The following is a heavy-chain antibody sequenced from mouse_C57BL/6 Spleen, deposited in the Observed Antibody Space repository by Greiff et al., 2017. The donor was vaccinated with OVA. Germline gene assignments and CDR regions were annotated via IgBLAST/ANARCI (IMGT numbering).Heavy chain of an antibody. D-gene: IGHD2-2*01. Sequence: VKLQQPGAELVMPGASVKLSCKASGYTFTSYWMHWVKQRPGQGLEWIGEIDPSDSYTNYNQKFKGKSTLTVDKSSSTAYMQLSSLTSEDSAVYYCARSEGLRRWFAYWGQGTLVTVSA. CDR3: ARSEGLRRWFAY. CDR2: IDPSDSYT. V-gene: IGHV1-69*01. CDR1: GYTFTSYW. J-gene: IGHJ3*01.